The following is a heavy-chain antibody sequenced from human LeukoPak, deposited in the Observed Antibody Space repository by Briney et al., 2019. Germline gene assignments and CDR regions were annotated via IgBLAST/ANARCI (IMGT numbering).Heavy chain of an antibody. V-gene: IGHV3-21*01. CDR1: GFTFSSYS. Sequence: PGGSLRLSCAASGFTFSSYSMNWVRQAPGKGLEWVSSISGSSSYIYYADSVKGRFTISRHNAKNSQYLQMNSLRAEDTAVYYCARVPAWVIGMKDAFDIWGEETMVTVSS. D-gene: IGHD3-16*02. CDR2: ISGSSSYI. CDR3: ARVPAWVIGMKDAFDI. J-gene: IGHJ3*02.